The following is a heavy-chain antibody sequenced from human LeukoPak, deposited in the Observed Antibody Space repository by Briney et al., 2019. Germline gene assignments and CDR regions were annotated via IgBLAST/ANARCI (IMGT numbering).Heavy chain of an antibody. CDR3: AKDIVVGRRELSFGAFDI. V-gene: IGHV1-2*02. CDR1: GYTFSGYY. D-gene: IGHD3-16*02. J-gene: IGHJ3*02. Sequence: ASVKVSCKASGYTFSGYYMHWVRQAPGQGLEWMGWINPDSGGTNYGQNFQGRVTMTRDTAINTAYMELSRLRSDDTAVYYCAKDIVVGRRELSFGAFDIWGQGTMVTVSS. CDR2: INPDSGGT.